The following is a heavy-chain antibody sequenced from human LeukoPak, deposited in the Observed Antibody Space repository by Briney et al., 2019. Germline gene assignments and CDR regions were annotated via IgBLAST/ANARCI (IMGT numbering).Heavy chain of an antibody. CDR3: ARDDYSSGRSDY. Sequence: SETLSLTCTVSGGSVSSGSYYWTWIRQPPGKGLEWIGYIYYSGSTNYNPSLKSRVTISVDTSKNQFPLKLSSVTAADTAAYYCARDDYSSGRSDYWGQGTLVTVSS. V-gene: IGHV4-61*01. D-gene: IGHD6-19*01. J-gene: IGHJ4*02. CDR1: GGSVSSGSYY. CDR2: IYYSGST.